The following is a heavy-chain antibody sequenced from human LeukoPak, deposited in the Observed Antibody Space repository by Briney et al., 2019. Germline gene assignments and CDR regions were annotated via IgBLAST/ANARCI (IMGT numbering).Heavy chain of an antibody. CDR2: IYTSGST. Sequence: SETLSLTCTVSGGSISSGSYYWSWIRQPAGKGLEWIGRIYTSGSTNYNPSLKSRVTISVDTSKNQFSLKLSSVTAADTAVYYCARGRRRWPEVYYFDYWGQGTLVPVSS. CDR3: ARGRRRWPEVYYFDY. D-gene: IGHD5-24*01. V-gene: IGHV4-61*02. J-gene: IGHJ4*02. CDR1: GGSISSGSYY.